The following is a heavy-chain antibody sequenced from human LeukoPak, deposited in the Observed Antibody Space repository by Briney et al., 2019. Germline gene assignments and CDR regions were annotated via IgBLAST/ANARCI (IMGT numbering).Heavy chain of an antibody. J-gene: IGHJ4*02. Sequence: GRSLRLSCAASGFTFDDYAMHWVRQAPGKGLEWVSGISWNSGSIGYADSVKGRFTISRDNAKNSLYLQMNSLRAEDTAVYYCAKGARIVGATPFDYWGQGTLVTVSS. D-gene: IGHD1-26*01. CDR1: GFTFDDYA. V-gene: IGHV3-9*01. CDR2: ISWNSGSI. CDR3: AKGARIVGATPFDY.